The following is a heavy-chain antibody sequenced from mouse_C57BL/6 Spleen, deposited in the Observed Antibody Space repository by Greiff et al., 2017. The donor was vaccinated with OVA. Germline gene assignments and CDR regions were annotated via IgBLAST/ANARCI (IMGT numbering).Heavy chain of an antibody. Sequence: VQLQQPGAELVKPGASVKVSCKASGYTFTSYWMHWVKQRPGQGLEWIGRIHPSDSDTNYNQKFKGKAQLTVDKSSSTAYMQLSILTSEDSSVYYCAITPLLRGAMDYWGQGTSVTVSS. V-gene: IGHV1-74*01. CDR2: IHPSDSDT. CDR3: AITPLLRGAMDY. CDR1: GYTFTSYW. J-gene: IGHJ4*01. D-gene: IGHD1-2*01.